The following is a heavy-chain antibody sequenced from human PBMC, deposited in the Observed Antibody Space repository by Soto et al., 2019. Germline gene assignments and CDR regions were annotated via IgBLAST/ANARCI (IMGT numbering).Heavy chain of an antibody. Sequence: GGSLRLSCTASGFTVRNNYMSWVRQAAGKGLEWVSVIYGGGSTDYAESVKGRFIISRDNSKNTLYLQMNSLRAEDTAVYYCARAQDGYNFLYGPTWGQGTQVTVSS. CDR3: ARAQDGYNFLYGPT. V-gene: IGHV3-53*03. D-gene: IGHD5-12*01. J-gene: IGHJ5*02. CDR1: GFTVRNNY. CDR2: IYGGGST.